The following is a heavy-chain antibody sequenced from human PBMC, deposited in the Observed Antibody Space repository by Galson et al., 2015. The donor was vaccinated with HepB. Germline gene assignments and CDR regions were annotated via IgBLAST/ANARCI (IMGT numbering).Heavy chain of an antibody. V-gene: IGHV3-30*18. CDR2: ISYDGSNK. D-gene: IGHD6-13*01. J-gene: IGHJ4*02. CDR3: AKALRAFIAAAGENDY. Sequence: SLRLSCAASGFTFSSYGMHWVRQAPGKGLEWVAVISYDGSNKYYADSVKGRFTISRDNSKNTLYLQMNSLRAEDTAVYYCAKALRAFIAAAGENDYWGQGTLVTVSS. CDR1: GFTFSSYG.